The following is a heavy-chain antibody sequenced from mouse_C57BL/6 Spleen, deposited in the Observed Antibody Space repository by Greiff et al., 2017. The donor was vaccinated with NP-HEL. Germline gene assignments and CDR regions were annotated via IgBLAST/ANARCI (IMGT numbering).Heavy chain of an antibody. D-gene: IGHD1-1*01. V-gene: IGHV1-69*01. CDR1: GYTFTSYW. J-gene: IGHJ1*03. CDR2: IDPSDSYT. CDR3: ARNYGSSYWYCEV. Sequence: VQLQQPGAELVMPGASVKLSCKASGYTFTSYWMHWVKQRPGQGLEWIGEIDPSDSYTNYNQQFKGKSTLTVANSSRTAYMQLSSLTSEDSAVYYCARNYGSSYWYCEVWGTGTTVTVAS.